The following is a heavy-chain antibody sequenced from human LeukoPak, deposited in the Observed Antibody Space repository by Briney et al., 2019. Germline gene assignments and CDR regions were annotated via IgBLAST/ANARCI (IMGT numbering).Heavy chain of an antibody. J-gene: IGHJ4*02. CDR2: ISAYNGNT. Sequence: ASVKVSCKASGGTFSSYAISWVRQAPGQGLEWMGWISAYNGNTNYAQKLQGRVTMTTDTSTSTAYMELRSLRSDDTAVYYCARHSSGCPYCLDYWGQGTLVTVSS. V-gene: IGHV1-18*01. D-gene: IGHD6-19*01. CDR3: ARHSSGCPYCLDY. CDR1: GGTFSSYA.